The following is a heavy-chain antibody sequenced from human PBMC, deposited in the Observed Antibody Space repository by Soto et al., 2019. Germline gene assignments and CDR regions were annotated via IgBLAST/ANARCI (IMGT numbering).Heavy chain of an antibody. J-gene: IGHJ4*02. V-gene: IGHV1-2*02. CDR2: INPNSGGK. CDR3: ATSYSSGWFPLDY. Sequence: QVQLVQSGAEVKKPGASVKVSCKASGYTFTGYYMHWVRQAPGQGLEWMGWINPNSGGKNYAQKFQGGLTMTSDTYISTAYMELISMRSDDTAVYYCATSYSSGWFPLDYWVQGTQVTVSS. D-gene: IGHD6-19*01. CDR1: GYTFTGYY.